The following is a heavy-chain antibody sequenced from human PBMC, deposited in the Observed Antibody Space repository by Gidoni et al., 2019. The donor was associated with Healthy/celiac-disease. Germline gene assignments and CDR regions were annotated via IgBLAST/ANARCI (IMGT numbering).Heavy chain of an antibody. V-gene: IGHV1-69*06. CDR1: GGTFSSYA. Sequence: QVQLVQSGAEVKKPGSSVKVSCKASGGTFSSYAISWVRQAPGQGLEWMGGIIPIFGTANSAQKFQGRVTITADKSTSTAYMELSSLRSEDTAVYYCARAGYCSGGSCYPPRLGIDAFDIWGQGTMVTVSS. CDR3: ARAGYCSGGSCYPPRLGIDAFDI. D-gene: IGHD2-15*01. J-gene: IGHJ3*02. CDR2: IIPIFGTA.